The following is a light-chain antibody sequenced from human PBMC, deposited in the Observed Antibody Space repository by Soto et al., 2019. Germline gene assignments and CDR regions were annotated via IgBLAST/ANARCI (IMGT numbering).Light chain of an antibody. Sequence: PGERATLSCRASQSVSSSYLAWYQQKPGQAPRLLIYGASSRATGIPDRFSGSGSGTDLTLTISRLEPEDFAVYYCQQYGSSPTTFAQGTRLEIK. V-gene: IGKV3-20*01. J-gene: IGKJ5*01. CDR2: GAS. CDR1: QSVSSSY. CDR3: QQYGSSPTT.